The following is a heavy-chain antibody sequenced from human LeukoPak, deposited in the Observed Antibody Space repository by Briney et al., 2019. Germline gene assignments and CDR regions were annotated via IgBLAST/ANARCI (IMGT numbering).Heavy chain of an antibody. V-gene: IGHV1-46*01. CDR2: INPSGGST. CDR3: ARKGGYSNYIDY. J-gene: IGHJ4*02. CDR1: GYTFTSYY. D-gene: IGHD4-11*01. Sequence: ASVNVSCTASGYTFTSYYMHWVRQAPGQGLEWVGIINPSGGSTSYAQKFQGRVTMTRDTSTSTVYMELSSLRSEDTAVYYCARKGGYSNYIDYWGQGTLVTVSS.